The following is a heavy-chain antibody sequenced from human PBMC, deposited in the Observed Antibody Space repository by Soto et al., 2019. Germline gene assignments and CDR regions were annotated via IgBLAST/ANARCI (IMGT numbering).Heavy chain of an antibody. CDR2: IYPGDSDT. CDR3: ARHQGSGWNYYYYGMDV. Sequence: GESLKISCKGSGYSFTSYWIGWVRQMPGKGLEWMGIIYPGDSDTRYSPSFQGQVTISADKSISTAYLQWSSLKASDPAMYYCARHQGSGWNYYYYGMDVWGQGTTVTVSS. CDR1: GYSFTSYW. J-gene: IGHJ6*02. D-gene: IGHD6-19*01. V-gene: IGHV5-51*01.